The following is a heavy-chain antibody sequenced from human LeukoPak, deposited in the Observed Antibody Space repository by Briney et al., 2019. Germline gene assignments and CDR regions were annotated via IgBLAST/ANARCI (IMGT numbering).Heavy chain of an antibody. Sequence: ASVKVSCKASGNTVTGYDMHWVRQAPGQGLEWMGRINPNSGGTKYAQKFQGRVTTTRDTSISTAYMELSRLRSDDTAVYYCARQREGDFDYWGQGTLVTVSS. CDR2: INPNSGGT. J-gene: IGHJ4*02. D-gene: IGHD1-26*01. CDR1: GNTVTGYD. CDR3: ARQREGDFDY. V-gene: IGHV1-2*02.